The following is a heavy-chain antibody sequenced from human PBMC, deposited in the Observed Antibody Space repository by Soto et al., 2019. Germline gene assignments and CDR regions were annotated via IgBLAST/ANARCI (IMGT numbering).Heavy chain of an antibody. J-gene: IGHJ6*04. CDR1: GLTFSSYG. CDR3: ARDRGAGDYYYGMDV. CDR2: IWYDGSKK. D-gene: IGHD1-1*01. V-gene: IGHV3-33*01. Sequence: GGSLRLSCAASGLTFSSYGMYWVRQAPGKGLEWVALIWYDGSKKYYADSVKGRFTISRDNSKNTLYLQMNSLRAEDTVVYYCARDRGAGDYYYGMDVWGKGTTVTVSS.